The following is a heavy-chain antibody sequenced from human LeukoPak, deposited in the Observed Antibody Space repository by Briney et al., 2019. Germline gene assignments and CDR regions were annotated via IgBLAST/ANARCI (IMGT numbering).Heavy chain of an antibody. Sequence: GGSLRLSCAVSGFTFSDYSMTWIGQAPGKGLDWVSYISSGSDYTNYADSVKGRFTISRDNAKNSLYLQVHSLRAEDTAVYYCARGSGGFDYWGQGTLVTVSS. D-gene: IGHD1-26*01. CDR3: ARGSGGFDY. CDR1: GFTFSDYS. J-gene: IGHJ4*02. V-gene: IGHV3-11*03. CDR2: ISSGSDYT.